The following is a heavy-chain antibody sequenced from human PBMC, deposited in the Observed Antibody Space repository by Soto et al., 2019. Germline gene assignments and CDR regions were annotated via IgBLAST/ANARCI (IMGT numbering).Heavy chain of an antibody. Sequence: GASVKVSCKASGYTFTSYAMHWVRQAPGQRLEWMGWINAGNGNTKYSQKFQGRVTITRDTSASTAYMELSSLRSEDTAVYYCARGKNGYDYYYYGMDVWGQGTTVTVS. J-gene: IGHJ6*02. V-gene: IGHV1-3*01. CDR3: ARGKNGYDYYYYGMDV. CDR1: GYTFTSYA. CDR2: INAGNGNT. D-gene: IGHD5-12*01.